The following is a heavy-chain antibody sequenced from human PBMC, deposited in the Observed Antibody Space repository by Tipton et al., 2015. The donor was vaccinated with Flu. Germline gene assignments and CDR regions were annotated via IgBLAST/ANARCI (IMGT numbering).Heavy chain of an antibody. Sequence: TLSLTCTVSGGSISSGSYYWSWIRQPAGMGLEWIGRIYTSGSTNYNPSLKSRVTISVDTSKNQFSLKLSSVTAADTAVYYCAREGDSSGHDAFDIWGQGTMVTVSS. D-gene: IGHD3-22*01. CDR2: IYTSGST. J-gene: IGHJ3*02. V-gene: IGHV4-61*02. CDR3: AREGDSSGHDAFDI. CDR1: GGSISSGSYY.